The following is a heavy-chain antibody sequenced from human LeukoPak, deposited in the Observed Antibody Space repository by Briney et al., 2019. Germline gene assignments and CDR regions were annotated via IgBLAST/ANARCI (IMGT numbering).Heavy chain of an antibody. CDR1: GYTFTGYY. D-gene: IGHD3-9*01. V-gene: IGHV1-2*02. J-gene: IGHJ5*02. Sequence: ASVKVSCKASGYTFTGYYMHWVRQAPGQGLEWMGWINPNSGGTNYAQKFQGRVTMTRDTSISTAYMELSRLRSDDTAVYYCAREGVDILTGYYTGWSDPWGQGTLVTVSS. CDR3: AREGVDILTGYYTGWSDP. CDR2: INPNSGGT.